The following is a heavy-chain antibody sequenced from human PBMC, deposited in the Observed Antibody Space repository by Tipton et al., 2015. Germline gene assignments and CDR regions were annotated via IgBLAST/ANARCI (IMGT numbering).Heavy chain of an antibody. CDR3: ARDQRDYGDYMDAFDI. V-gene: IGHV1-46*01. CDR1: GYTFTSYY. CDR2: INPSGGST. J-gene: IGHJ3*02. Sequence: QLVQSGAEVKKPGASVKVSCKASGYTFTSYYMYWVRQAPGQGLEWIGVINPSGGSTNYAQKFQGRVTMTRDSSTSTVYMELSSLRSEDTAVYYCARDQRDYGDYMDAFDIWGQGTMVTVSS. D-gene: IGHD4-17*01.